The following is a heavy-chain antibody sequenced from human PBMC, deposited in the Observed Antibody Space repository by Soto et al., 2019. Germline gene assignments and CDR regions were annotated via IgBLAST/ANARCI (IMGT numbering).Heavy chain of an antibody. V-gene: IGHV5-51*01. CDR1: GYSFTSYW. Sequence: EVQLVQSGAEVKKPGESLKISCKGSGYSFTSYWIGWVRQMPGKGLEWMGIIYPGDSDTRYSPSFQGQVTISADKSISTAYLQLSSLKASDTDMYYCARLSEYSSSSPQAFDYWGQGTLVTVSS. CDR2: IYPGDSDT. CDR3: ARLSEYSSSSPQAFDY. J-gene: IGHJ4*02. D-gene: IGHD6-6*01.